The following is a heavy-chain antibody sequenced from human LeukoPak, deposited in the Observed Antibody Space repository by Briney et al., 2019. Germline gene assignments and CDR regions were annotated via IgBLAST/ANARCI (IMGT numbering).Heavy chain of an antibody. CDR3: ARPPDLAATGY. Sequence: PSETLSLTCTVSGDSISGSPYYWAWIRQTPGKGFEWIGSIYHKGNTYYNPSLKSRVVISVDTSKNQFSLKLASLTAADTAVYYCARPPDLAATGYWGQGTPVTVSS. CDR2: IYHKGNT. J-gene: IGHJ4*02. D-gene: IGHD6-13*01. V-gene: IGHV4-39*01. CDR1: GDSISGSPYY.